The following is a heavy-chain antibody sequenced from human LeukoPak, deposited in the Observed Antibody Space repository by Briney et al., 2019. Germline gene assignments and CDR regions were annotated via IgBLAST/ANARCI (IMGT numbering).Heavy chain of an antibody. J-gene: IGHJ4*02. D-gene: IGHD6-13*01. CDR1: GFTFSSYG. Sequence: GRSLRLSCSPSGFTFSSYGMHWVRQAPGKGLAWVAVISYDGSNKYYADSVKSRFTISRDNSKSTLYLQMNSLRAEDTAVYYCANAPRSSSWYGGFSWGQGTLVTVSS. V-gene: IGHV3-30*18. CDR3: ANAPRSSSWYGGFS. CDR2: ISYDGSNK.